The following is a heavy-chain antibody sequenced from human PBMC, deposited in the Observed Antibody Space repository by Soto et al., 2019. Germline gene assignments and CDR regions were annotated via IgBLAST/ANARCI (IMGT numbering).Heavy chain of an antibody. V-gene: IGHV1-69*13. J-gene: IGHJ5*02. CDR3: ARRMARIAARRGYWFDH. Sequence: SVKVSCKASGGTFSSYAISWVRQAPGQGLEWMGGIIPILGTANYAQKFQGRVTITADESTSTAYMELSSLRSEDTAVYYCARRMARIAARRGYWFDHWGQGTLVTVSS. D-gene: IGHD6-6*01. CDR1: GGTFSSYA. CDR2: IIPILGTA.